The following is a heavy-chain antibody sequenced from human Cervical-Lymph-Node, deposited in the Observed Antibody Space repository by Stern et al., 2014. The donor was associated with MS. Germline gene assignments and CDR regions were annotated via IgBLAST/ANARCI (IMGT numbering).Heavy chain of an antibody. D-gene: IGHD1-7*01. Sequence: DQLVESGGGVVQPGRSLRLSCAASGFTFSNYGMHWVRQAPGKGLEWLAVIWYDGNKKYYADSVKGRFTISRDNSKNTLFLQMSGLTAEDTALYYCARGNWNYEGMGYWGQGTLVTVSS. CDR3: ARGNWNYEGMGY. J-gene: IGHJ4*02. CDR2: IWYDGNKK. CDR1: GFTFSNYG. V-gene: IGHV3-33*01.